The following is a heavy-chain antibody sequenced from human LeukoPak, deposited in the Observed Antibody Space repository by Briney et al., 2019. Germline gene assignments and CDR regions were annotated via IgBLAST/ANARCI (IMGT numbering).Heavy chain of an antibody. D-gene: IGHD5-12*01. J-gene: IGHJ4*02. CDR3: ALRGYSGYDTRYFDY. Sequence: ASVKVSCKASGYTFTSYYMHWVRQAPGQGLEWTGIINPSGGSTSYAQKFQGRVTMTRDTSTSAVYMELSSLRSEDTAVYYCALRGYSGYDTRYFDYWGQGTLVTVSS. CDR1: GYTFTSYY. CDR2: INPSGGST. V-gene: IGHV1-46*03.